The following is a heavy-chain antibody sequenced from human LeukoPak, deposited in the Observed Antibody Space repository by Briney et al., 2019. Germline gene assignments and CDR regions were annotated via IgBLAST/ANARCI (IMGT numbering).Heavy chain of an antibody. CDR3: ARHREGNDY. V-gene: IGHV4-59*08. CDR2: IYYSGST. J-gene: IGHJ4*02. CDR1: GGXISSYY. Sequence: PSETLSLTCTVSGGXISSYYWSWIRQPPGKGLEWIGYIYYSGSTNYNPSLKSRVTISVDTSKNQFSLKLSSVTAADTAVYYCARHREGNDYWGQGNLVTVSS.